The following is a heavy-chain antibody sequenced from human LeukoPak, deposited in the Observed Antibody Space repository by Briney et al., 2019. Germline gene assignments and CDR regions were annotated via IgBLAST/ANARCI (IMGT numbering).Heavy chain of an antibody. CDR3: ARGHRTSSAYHCNAMDV. CDR2: HYYSGNT. CDR1: GGSISSGSYW. D-gene: IGHD2-8*01. Sequence: SETLSLTCTVSGGSISSGSYWWSWIRQHPERGLEWIGYHYYSGNTYYNPSIKSRVSISVDTSKNQLSLTLTSVPAADTAVYYCARGHRTSSAYHCNAMDVWGQGTTVTVSS. V-gene: IGHV4-31*03. J-gene: IGHJ6*02.